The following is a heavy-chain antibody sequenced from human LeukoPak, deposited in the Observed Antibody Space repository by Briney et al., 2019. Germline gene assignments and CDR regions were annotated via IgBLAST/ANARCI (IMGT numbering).Heavy chain of an antibody. CDR2: IYTSGST. D-gene: IGHD5-12*01. V-gene: IGHV4-61*02. CDR3: ARRARFTHSGYNY. J-gene: IGHJ4*02. Sequence: SETLSLTCTVSGGSISSGSYYWSWIRQPAGKGLEWIGRIYTSGSTNYNPSLKSRVTISVDTSKNHFSLKLSSVTAADTAVYYCARRARFTHSGYNYWGQGTLVTVSS. CDR1: GGSISSGSYY.